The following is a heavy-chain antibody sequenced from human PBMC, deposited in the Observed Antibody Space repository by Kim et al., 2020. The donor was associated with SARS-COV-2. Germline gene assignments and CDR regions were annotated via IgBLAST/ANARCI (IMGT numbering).Heavy chain of an antibody. D-gene: IGHD6-25*01. CDR1: GASISSSSW. CDR2: INHIGTT. CDR3: ASGVSSGWTRRHWFDP. Sequence: SETLSLTCAVSGASISSSSWWAWVRQPPGKGLKWIGEINHIGTTDYNPCLKSRDTISIEKSKNQFTLKLTSVTAADAAVYFCASGVSSGWTRRHWFDPWG. V-gene: IGHV4-4*02. J-gene: IGHJ5*02.